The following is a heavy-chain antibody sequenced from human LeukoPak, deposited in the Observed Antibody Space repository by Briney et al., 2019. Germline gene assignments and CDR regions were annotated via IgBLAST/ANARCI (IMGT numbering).Heavy chain of an antibody. CDR3: ASDDYGDLVNAFDI. V-gene: IGHV4-39*02. J-gene: IGHJ3*02. CDR2: INHSGGT. Sequence: SETLSLTCTVSGGSISSSSYYWGWIRQPPGKGLEWIGEINHSGGTNYNPSLKSRVTISLDTSKNHFSLKLTSVTAADTAVYYCASDDYGDLVNAFDIWGQGTMVTVSS. CDR1: GGSISSSSYY. D-gene: IGHD4-17*01.